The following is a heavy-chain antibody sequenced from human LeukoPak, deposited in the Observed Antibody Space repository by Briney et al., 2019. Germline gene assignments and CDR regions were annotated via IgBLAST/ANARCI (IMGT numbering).Heavy chain of an antibody. J-gene: IGHJ1*01. CDR3: ARAGLRFLEWLLGD. CDR2: ISSSSSYI. Sequence: NPGGSLRLSCAASGFTFSSYSMNWVRQAPGKGLEWVSSISSSSSYIYYADSVKGRFTISRDNAKNSLYLQMNSLRAEDTAVYYCARAGLRFLEWLLGDWGQGTLVTVSS. D-gene: IGHD3-3*01. V-gene: IGHV3-21*01. CDR1: GFTFSSYS.